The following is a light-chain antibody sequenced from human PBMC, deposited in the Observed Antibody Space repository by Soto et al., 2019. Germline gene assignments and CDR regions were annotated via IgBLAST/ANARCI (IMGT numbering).Light chain of an antibody. Sequence: DIQMTQSPSTLPASVGDRVTITCRASQSISNRLAWYQQKPGTAPKLLIYHVSTLESGVPSRFSGSGSGTDFTLTISRLQPEDFATYYCQQLNSYPLTFGPGTKVDIK. CDR2: HVS. V-gene: IGKV1-5*01. CDR1: QSISNR. J-gene: IGKJ3*01. CDR3: QQLNSYPLT.